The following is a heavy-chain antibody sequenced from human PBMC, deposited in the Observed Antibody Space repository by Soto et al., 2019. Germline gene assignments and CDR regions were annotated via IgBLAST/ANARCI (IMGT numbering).Heavy chain of an antibody. CDR1: GVTFSGYG. CDR3: ARGLYYYDSSGYYSP. CDR2: ISSSSSYI. J-gene: IGHJ5*02. Sequence: XXSLRLCFAAAGVTFSGYGVNWVLQAPGKGLEWVSSISSSSSYIYYPDSVKGRFTISRDNAKNSLYLQMNSLRAEVTAVYYCARGLYYYDSSGYYSPWGQGTLVTVSS. V-gene: IGHV3-21*01. D-gene: IGHD3-22*01.